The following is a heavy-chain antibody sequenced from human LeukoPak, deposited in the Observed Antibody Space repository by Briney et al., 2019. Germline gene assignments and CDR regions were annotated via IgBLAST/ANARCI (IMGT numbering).Heavy chain of an antibody. V-gene: IGHV4-34*01. CDR1: GGSFSGYY. Sequence: SETLSLTCAVYGGSFSGYYWSWIRQPPGKGLEWIGEINHSGSTNYNPSLKSRVTISVDTSKNQFSLKLSSVTAADTAVYYCASVYDSSGYYPFWGQGTLVTVSS. CDR3: ASVYDSSGYYPF. CDR2: INHSGST. J-gene: IGHJ4*02. D-gene: IGHD3-22*01.